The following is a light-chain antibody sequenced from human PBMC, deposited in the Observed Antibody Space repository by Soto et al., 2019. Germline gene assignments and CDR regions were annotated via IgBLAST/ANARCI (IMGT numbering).Light chain of an antibody. CDR3: SSFSATAILV. CDR2: EVS. J-gene: IGLJ1*01. Sequence: QSVLTQPASVSGSPGQSITISCTGTSSDVGGYNYVSWYQQHPGKAPKLMIYEVSNRPSGVSNRFSGSKSGNTAFLTISGLQPEDEADYYCSSFSATAILVFGTGTKVTVL. CDR1: SSDVGGYNY. V-gene: IGLV2-14*01.